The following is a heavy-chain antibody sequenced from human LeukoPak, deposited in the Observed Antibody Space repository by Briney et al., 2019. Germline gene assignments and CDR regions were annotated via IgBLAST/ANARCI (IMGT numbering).Heavy chain of an antibody. V-gene: IGHV4-38-2*02. CDR3: ARDSHGSGSYNY. CDR2: IHHSGTT. CDR1: GYSISSGYY. J-gene: IGHJ4*02. Sequence: SETLSLTCTVSGYSISSGYYWGWIRQPPGKGLEWVGSIHHSGTTYYNPSLKSRVTISLATSKNQFSLKLSSVTAADTAVYYCARDSHGSGSYNYWGQGTLVTVPS. D-gene: IGHD3-10*01.